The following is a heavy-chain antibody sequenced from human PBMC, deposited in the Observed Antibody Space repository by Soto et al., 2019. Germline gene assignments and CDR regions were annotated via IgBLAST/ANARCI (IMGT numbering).Heavy chain of an antibody. D-gene: IGHD3-10*01. Sequence: ASVKVSCKASGYTFTSYAMHWVRQAPGQRLEWMGWINAGNGNTKYSQKFQGRVTITRDTSASTAYMELSSLRSEDTAVYYCARDRGRVWFGELSSSYYYYGMDVWGQGTTVTVSS. CDR3: ARDRGRVWFGELSSSYYYYGMDV. CDR2: INAGNGNT. CDR1: GYTFTSYA. V-gene: IGHV1-3*01. J-gene: IGHJ6*02.